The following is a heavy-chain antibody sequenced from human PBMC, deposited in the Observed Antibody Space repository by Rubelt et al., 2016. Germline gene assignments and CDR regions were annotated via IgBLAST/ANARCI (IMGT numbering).Heavy chain of an antibody. D-gene: IGHD2-2*01. CDR1: GGSISSSSYY. CDR3: ASDDIVVVPAATHY. Sequence: QLQLQESGPGLVKPSETLSLTCTVSGGSISSSSYYWGWIRQPPGKGLEWIGSIYYSGSTYYNPSLKCRVTISVDTSKNQFSLKLSSVTAADTAVYYCASDDIVVVPAATHYWGQGTLVTVSS. V-gene: IGHV4-39*07. J-gene: IGHJ4*02. CDR2: IYYSGST.